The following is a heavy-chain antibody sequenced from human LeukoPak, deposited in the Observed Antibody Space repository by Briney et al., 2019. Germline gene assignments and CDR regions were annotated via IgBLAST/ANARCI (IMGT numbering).Heavy chain of an antibody. CDR3: ARRDGSGSYTPHGMDV. Sequence: ASVKVSCKASGYTFTSYAMHWVRQAPGQRLEWMGWINAGNGNTKYSQKFQGRVTITRDTSASTAYMELSSLRSEDTAVYYCARRDGSGSYTPHGMDVWGQGTTVTVSS. CDR2: INAGNGNT. J-gene: IGHJ6*02. D-gene: IGHD3-10*01. CDR1: GYTFTSYA. V-gene: IGHV1-3*01.